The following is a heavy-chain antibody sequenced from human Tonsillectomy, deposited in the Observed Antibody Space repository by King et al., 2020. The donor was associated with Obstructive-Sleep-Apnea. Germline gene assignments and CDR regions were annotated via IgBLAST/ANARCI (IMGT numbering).Heavy chain of an antibody. V-gene: IGHV5-51*01. CDR3: ARLVGDGHSFGRLDY. CDR1: GYTFSKYW. Sequence: VQLVQSRAEGKKPGESLKISCKGSGYTFSKYWIGWVRQVPGKGLEWMGMIYPGDSDTRNSPSFEGQVTISVDKSVSTAYLQWSSLKASDTAMYYCARLVGDGHSFGRLDYWGQGTLVIVSS. CDR2: IYPGDSDT. J-gene: IGHJ4*02. D-gene: IGHD3-16*01.